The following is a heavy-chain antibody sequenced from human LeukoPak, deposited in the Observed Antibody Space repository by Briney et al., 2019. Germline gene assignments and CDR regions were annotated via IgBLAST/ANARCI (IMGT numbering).Heavy chain of an antibody. J-gene: IGHJ5*02. CDR3: ARDNGGSGRYNWFDP. Sequence: PSETLSLTCTVSGGSISSGGYYWSWIRQPPGKGLEWIGYIYHSGSTYYNPSLKSRVTISVDRSKNQFSLKLSSVTAADTAVYYCARDNGGSGRYNWFDPWGQGTLVTVSS. V-gene: IGHV4-30-2*01. CDR1: GGSISSGGYY. CDR2: IYHSGST. D-gene: IGHD3-10*01.